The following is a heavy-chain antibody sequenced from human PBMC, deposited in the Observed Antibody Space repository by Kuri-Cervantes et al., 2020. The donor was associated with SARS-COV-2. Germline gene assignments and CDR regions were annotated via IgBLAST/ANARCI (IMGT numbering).Heavy chain of an antibody. CDR2: IYYSGST. D-gene: IGHD6-13*01. CDR3: ARVRKQQLVGHYGMDV. J-gene: IGHJ6*02. CDR1: GGSVSSGSYY. V-gene: IGHV4-61*01. Sequence: GSLRLSCTVSGGSVSSGSYYWSWIRQPPGKGLEWIGYIYYSGSTNYNPSLKSQVTISVDTSKNQFSLKLSSVTAADTAVYYCARVRKQQLVGHYGMDVWGQGTTVTVSS.